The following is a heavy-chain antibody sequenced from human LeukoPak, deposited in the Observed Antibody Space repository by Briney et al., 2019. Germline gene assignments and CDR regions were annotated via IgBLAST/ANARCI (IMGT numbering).Heavy chain of an antibody. CDR2: ISYTGGT. V-gene: IGHV4-39*07. D-gene: IGHD3-10*01. CDR1: GGSISSTGYY. Sequence: SETLSLTCTVSGGSISSTGYYWGWVRQTPGTGLEWLGSISYTGGTYYNPSLKTQVTMSVDTSKNQFSLEVKSVTAADTAMYYCARDVRFSSYFDDWGQGTLVIVSS. J-gene: IGHJ4*02. CDR3: ARDVRFSSYFDD.